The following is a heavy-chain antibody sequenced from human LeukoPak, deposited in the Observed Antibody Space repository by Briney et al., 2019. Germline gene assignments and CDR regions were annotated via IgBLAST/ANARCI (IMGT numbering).Heavy chain of an antibody. CDR3: ARSPIAATRIGAVYYMDV. V-gene: IGHV4-4*07. CDR2: IYTSGST. Sequence: SETLSLTCTVSGGSISSYYWSWIRQPAGKGLEWIGRIYTSGSTNYNPSLKSRVTMSVDTSKNQFSLKLSSVTAADTAVYYCARSPIAATRIGAVYYMDVWGKGTTVTVSS. J-gene: IGHJ6*03. CDR1: GGSISSYY. D-gene: IGHD6-13*01.